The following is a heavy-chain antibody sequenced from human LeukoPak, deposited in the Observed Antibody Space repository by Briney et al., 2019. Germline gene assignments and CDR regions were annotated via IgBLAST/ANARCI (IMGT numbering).Heavy chain of an antibody. J-gene: IGHJ3*02. CDR3: ARDRDYYDSSGYYYPDAFDI. CDR1: GFTFDDYA. Sequence: PGGSLRLSCAASGFTFDDYAMHWVRQAPGKGLEWVSSISSSSSYIYYADSVKGRFTISRDNAKNSLYLQMNSLRAEDTAVYYCARDRDYYDSSGYYYPDAFDIWGQGTMVTVSS. V-gene: IGHV3-21*01. D-gene: IGHD3-22*01. CDR2: ISSSSSYI.